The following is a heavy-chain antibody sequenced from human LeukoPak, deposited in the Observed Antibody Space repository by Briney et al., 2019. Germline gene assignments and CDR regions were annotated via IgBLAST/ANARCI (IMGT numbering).Heavy chain of an antibody. CDR2: ISGSGGST. Sequence: GGSLRLSCAAYGFTFSIYAMSWVRQAPGKGLEWVSAISGSGGSTYYADSVKGRFTISRDNSKNTLYLQMNSLRAEDTAVYYCAWLRSLDDLASSFSLWGQGTRVTVSS. CDR1: GFTFSIYA. D-gene: IGHD3-3*01. J-gene: IGHJ4*02. V-gene: IGHV3-23*01. CDR3: AWLRSLDDLASSFSL.